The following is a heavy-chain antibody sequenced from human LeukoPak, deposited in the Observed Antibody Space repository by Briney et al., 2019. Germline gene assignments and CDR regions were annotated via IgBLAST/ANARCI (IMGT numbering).Heavy chain of an antibody. Sequence: GGSLRLSCAASGFTFSNYAMHWVRQAPGKGLEWVAVISYDGSNKYYADSVKGRFTISRDNSKNPLYLQMNSLRAEDTAVYYCASLLRFLEWLSKDYGMDAWGQGTTVTVSS. CDR2: ISYDGSNK. V-gene: IGHV3-30-3*01. D-gene: IGHD3-3*01. CDR3: ASLLRFLEWLSKDYGMDA. CDR1: GFTFSNYA. J-gene: IGHJ6*02.